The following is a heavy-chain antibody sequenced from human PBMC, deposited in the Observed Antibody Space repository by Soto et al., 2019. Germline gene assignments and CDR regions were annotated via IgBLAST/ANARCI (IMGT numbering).Heavy chain of an antibody. V-gene: IGHV1-69*01. J-gene: IGHJ4*02. CDR2: ITPIFGTA. Sequence: QVQLVQSGAEVKKPGSSVKVSCKASGGTFSSYAISWVRQAPGQGLEWMGGITPIFGTANYAQKFQGRVTITADESTSTAYMELSSLRSEDTAVYYCARVATSLLGYYFDYWGQGTLVTVSS. D-gene: IGHD5-12*01. CDR3: ARVATSLLGYYFDY. CDR1: GGTFSSYA.